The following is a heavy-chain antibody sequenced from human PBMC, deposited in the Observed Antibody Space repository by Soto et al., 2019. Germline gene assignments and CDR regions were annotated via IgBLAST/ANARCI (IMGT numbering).Heavy chain of an antibody. CDR1: GYSFTSYW. D-gene: IGHD6-13*01. V-gene: IGHV5-51*01. CDR2: IYPGDSDT. J-gene: IGHJ4*02. CDR3: ARFEVIGTRQLVLGDY. Sequence: GESLKISCKGSGYSFTSYWIGWVRQMPGKGLEWMGIIYPGDSDTRYSPSFQGQVTISADKSISTAYLQWSSLKASDTAMYYCARFEVIGTRQLVLGDYWGQGTLVTVSS.